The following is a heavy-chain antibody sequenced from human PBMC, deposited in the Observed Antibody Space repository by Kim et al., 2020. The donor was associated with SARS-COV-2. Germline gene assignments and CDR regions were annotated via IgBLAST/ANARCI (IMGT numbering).Heavy chain of an antibody. CDR3: ARSFSGTYNS. Sequence: YTDYAVPVQSRITITPDTSKNQFSLRLSSVSPEDTAIYYCARSFSGTYNSWGQGTLVTVSS. J-gene: IGHJ4*02. D-gene: IGHD2-15*01. CDR2: YT. V-gene: IGHV6-1*01.